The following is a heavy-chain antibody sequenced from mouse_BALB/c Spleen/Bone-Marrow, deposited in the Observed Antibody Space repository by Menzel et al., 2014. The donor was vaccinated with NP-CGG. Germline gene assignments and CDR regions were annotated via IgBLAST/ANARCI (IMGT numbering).Heavy chain of an antibody. CDR2: INPDSSTI. V-gene: IGHV4-1*02. Sequence: DVMLVESGGGLVQPGGSLKLSCAASGFDFSRYWMTWVRQAPGKGLEWIGEINPDSSTINYTPSLKDKFIISRDNAKNALYLQMSRVRSEDTALYYCARPGYYGYQDVWGAGTTVTVSS. CDR3: ARPGYYGYQDV. J-gene: IGHJ1*01. D-gene: IGHD1-2*01. CDR1: GFDFSRYW.